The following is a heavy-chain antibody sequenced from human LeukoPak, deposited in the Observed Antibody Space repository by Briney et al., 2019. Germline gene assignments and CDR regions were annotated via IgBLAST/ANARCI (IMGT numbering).Heavy chain of an antibody. CDR3: AKDSGGYFSTGNCYPFDY. V-gene: IGHV3-30*18. CDR1: GFSFNSYG. CDR2: ISYDVTKK. J-gene: IGHJ4*02. D-gene: IGHD2-21*01. Sequence: PGGSLRLSCAASGFSFNSYGIHWVRQAPGKGLEWVAVISYDVTKKYYGDSVKGRFTISRDNSKNTVYLQMNSLRAEDTALYYCAKDSGGYFSTGNCYPFDYWGQGTLGSVSS.